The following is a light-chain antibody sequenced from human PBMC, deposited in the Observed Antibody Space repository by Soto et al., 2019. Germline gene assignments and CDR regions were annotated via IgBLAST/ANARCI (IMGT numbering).Light chain of an antibody. Sequence: QSVLTQPPSVSGTPGQRVTISCSGSSSNIGSNYVYWYQQLPATAPKLLIYRNNQRPPGVPDRFSGSKSGTSASLAISGLRSDDEADYYCAAWDDGLSGPVFGGGTKRTVL. V-gene: IGLV1-47*01. J-gene: IGLJ3*02. CDR3: AAWDDGLSGPV. CDR2: RNN. CDR1: SSNIGSNY.